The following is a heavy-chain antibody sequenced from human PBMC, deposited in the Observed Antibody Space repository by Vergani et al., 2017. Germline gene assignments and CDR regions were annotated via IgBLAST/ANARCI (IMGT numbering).Heavy chain of an antibody. CDR2: ISGSGGST. D-gene: IGHD1-26*01. CDR3: AKAPSIVGEVWVDY. CDR1: GFTFSSYA. Sequence: EVQLLESGGGLVQPGGSLRLSCAASGFTFSSYAMSWVRQAPGKGLEWVSAISGSGGSTYYADSVKGRFTISRDNSKNPLYLQMNSLRAEDTAVYYCAKAPSIVGEVWVDYWGQGTLVTVSS. J-gene: IGHJ4*02. V-gene: IGHV3-23*01.